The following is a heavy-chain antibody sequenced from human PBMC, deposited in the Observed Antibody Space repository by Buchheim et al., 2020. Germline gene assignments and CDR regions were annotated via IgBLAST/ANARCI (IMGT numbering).Heavy chain of an antibody. Sequence: EVQLVESGGGLVQPGGSLRLSCAASEFTFSTYWMSWVRQAPGKGMEWVANIKQDGSEKYYVDSVKGRFTISRDNAKHSLYLQMNSLRAEDTAVYYCARGLGTGTPIDYWGQGTL. CDR3: ARGLGTGTPIDY. CDR2: IKQDGSEK. V-gene: IGHV3-7*01. D-gene: IGHD1-1*01. J-gene: IGHJ4*02. CDR1: EFTFSTYW.